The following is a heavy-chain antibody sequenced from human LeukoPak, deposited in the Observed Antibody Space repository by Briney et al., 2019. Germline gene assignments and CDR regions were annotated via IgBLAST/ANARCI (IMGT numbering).Heavy chain of an antibody. CDR2: INSDGSST. V-gene: IGHV3-74*01. D-gene: IGHD2-21*02. CDR3: ARERVVVTAIEDCYYGMDV. J-gene: IGHJ6*02. Sequence: GGSLRLSCAASGFTFSSYWTHWVRQAPGKGLVWVSXINSDGSSTSYADYVKGRFTISRDNAKNTLYLQMNSLRAEDTAVYYCARERVVVTAIEDCYYGMDVWGQGATVTVSS. CDR1: GFTFSSYW.